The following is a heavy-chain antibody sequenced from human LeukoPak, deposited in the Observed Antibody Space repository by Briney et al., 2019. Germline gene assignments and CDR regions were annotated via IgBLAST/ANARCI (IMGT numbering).Heavy chain of an antibody. CDR1: GGSFSGYY. CDR3: ARDSYYYDSSGYSLPAFDI. CDR2: INHSGST. V-gene: IGHV4-34*09. D-gene: IGHD3-22*01. Sequence: KPSETLSLTCAVYGGSFSGYYWSWIRQPPGKGLEWIGEINHSGSTYYNPSLKSRVTISVDTSKNQFSLKLSSVTAADTAVYYCARDSYYYDSSGYSLPAFDIWGQGTMVTVSS. J-gene: IGHJ3*02.